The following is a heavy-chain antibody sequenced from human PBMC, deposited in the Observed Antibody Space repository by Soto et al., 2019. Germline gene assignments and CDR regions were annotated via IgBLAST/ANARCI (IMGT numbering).Heavy chain of an antibody. CDR1: GYTFTSYD. CDR3: ARVDGYYPHWYFDL. D-gene: IGHD4-17*01. V-gene: IGHV1-8*01. J-gene: IGHJ2*01. CDR2: MNPNSGNT. Sequence: QVQLVQSGAEVKKPGASVKVSCKASGYTFTSYDINWVRQATGQGLEWMGWMNPNSGNTGYAQKFQGRVTMTRNTHIRTAYMELSSLRSEDTAVYYCARVDGYYPHWYFDLWGRGTLVTVSS.